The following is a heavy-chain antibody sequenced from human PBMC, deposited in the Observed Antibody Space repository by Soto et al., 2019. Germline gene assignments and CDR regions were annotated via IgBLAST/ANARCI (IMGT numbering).Heavy chain of an antibody. J-gene: IGHJ3*02. Sequence: GGSLRLSCAASGFTFSSYSMNWVRQAPGKGLEWVSYISSSSSTIYYADSVQGRFTISRDNAKNSLYLQMNSLRAEDTAVYYCARDGQQWLVLGYAFDIWGQGTMVTVSS. CDR2: ISSSSSTI. D-gene: IGHD6-19*01. CDR3: ARDGQQWLVLGYAFDI. CDR1: GFTFSSYS. V-gene: IGHV3-48*01.